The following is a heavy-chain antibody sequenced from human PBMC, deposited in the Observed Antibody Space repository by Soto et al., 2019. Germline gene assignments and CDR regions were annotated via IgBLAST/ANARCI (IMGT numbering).Heavy chain of an antibody. V-gene: IGHV1-46*01. Sequence: QVQLVQSGAEVQKPGASVKVSCKASGYTFSNYYVHWVRRAPGQGLEWMGIINPSGGTITYAQKFRDRVTMNRDTSTSTVNMELSSLRSDDTAINYGARDVTPVIRTYYHDSGMDVWGQGTTVTVSS. J-gene: IGHJ6*02. CDR2: INPSGGTI. CDR3: ARDVTPVIRTYYHDSGMDV. CDR1: GYTFSNYY. D-gene: IGHD4-4*01.